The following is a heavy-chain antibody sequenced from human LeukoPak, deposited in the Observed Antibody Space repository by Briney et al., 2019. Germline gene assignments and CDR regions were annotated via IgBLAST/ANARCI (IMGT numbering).Heavy chain of an antibody. J-gene: IGHJ4*02. CDR3: AKSDCSYISCYVLDY. V-gene: IGHV3-23*01. CDR1: GFTFSSYG. D-gene: IGHD2-2*01. Sequence: GGSLRLSCAASGFTFSSYGMSWVRQAPGKGLEWVSAISGSGDNIYYADSVKGRFTISRDSSKKTLYLQMNILRAEDTAVYYCAKSDCSYISCYVLDYWGQGTQVTVSS. CDR2: ISGSGDNI.